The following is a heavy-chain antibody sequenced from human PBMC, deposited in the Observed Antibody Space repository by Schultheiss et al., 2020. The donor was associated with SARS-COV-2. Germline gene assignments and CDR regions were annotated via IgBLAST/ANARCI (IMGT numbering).Heavy chain of an antibody. Sequence: SETLSLTCTVSGGSISSYYWSWIRQPPGKGLEWIGRIYTSGSTNYNPSLKSRVTMSVDTSKNQFSLKLSSVTAADTAVYYCARAGRSGSYSPNFDYWGQGTLVTVSS. CDR1: GGSISSYY. D-gene: IGHD1-26*01. V-gene: IGHV4-4*07. CDR3: ARAGRSGSYSPNFDY. CDR2: IYTSGST. J-gene: IGHJ4*02.